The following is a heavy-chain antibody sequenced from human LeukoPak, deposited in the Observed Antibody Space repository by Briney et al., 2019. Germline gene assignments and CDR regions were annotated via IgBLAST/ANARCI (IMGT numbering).Heavy chain of an antibody. CDR3: ARSINGYNYLFDY. V-gene: IGHV3-21*01. CDR2: ISSSTSYI. Sequence: GGSLRLSCAASGFTFSSYPMNWVRQAPGKGLEWVSSISSSTSYIYYADSVKGRFTISGDNAKDSLYLQMNSLRAEDTALYYCARSINGYNYLFDYWGQGTLVTVSS. CDR1: GFTFSSYP. J-gene: IGHJ4*02. D-gene: IGHD5-24*01.